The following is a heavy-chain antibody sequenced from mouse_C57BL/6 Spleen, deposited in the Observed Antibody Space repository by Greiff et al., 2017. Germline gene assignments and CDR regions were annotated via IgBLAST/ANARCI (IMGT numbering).Heavy chain of an antibody. CDR2: INPNYGTT. CDR1: GYSFTDYN. D-gene: IGHD1-1*01. J-gene: IGHJ3*01. Sequence: VHVKQSGPELVKPGASVKISCKASGYSFTDYNMNWVKQSNGKSLEWIGVINPNYGTTSYNQKFKGKATLTVDQSSSTAYMQLNILTAEDSAVYYCARNYYGSSYVWFAYWGQGTLVTVSA. CDR3: ARNYYGSSYVWFAY. V-gene: IGHV1-39*01.